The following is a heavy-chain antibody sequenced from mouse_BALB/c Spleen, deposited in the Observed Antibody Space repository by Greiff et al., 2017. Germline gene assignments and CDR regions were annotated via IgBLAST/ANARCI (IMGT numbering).Heavy chain of an antibody. V-gene: IGHV5-6-5*01. Sequence: EVQGVESGGGLVKPGGSLKLSCAASGFTFSSYAMSWVRQTPEKRLEWVASISSGGSTYYPDSVKGRFTISRDNARNILYLQMSSLRSEDTAMYYCARGAMITTGPFAYWGQGTLVTVSA. D-gene: IGHD2-4*01. CDR1: GFTFSSYA. CDR2: ISSGGST. J-gene: IGHJ3*01. CDR3: ARGAMITTGPFAY.